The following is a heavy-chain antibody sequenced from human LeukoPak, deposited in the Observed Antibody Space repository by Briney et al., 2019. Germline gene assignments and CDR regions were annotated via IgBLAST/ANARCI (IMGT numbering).Heavy chain of an antibody. D-gene: IGHD3-22*01. V-gene: IGHV4-39*02. J-gene: IGHJ1*01. Sequence: SDTQSLTCTVSGGSISSSSYYWGWIRQPPGKGLEWIGSIYYSGSTYYNPSLKSRDPISVDTSKNHFSVKLSSVTAADTAVYYCARPTYDSSDYEYFQHWGQGTLVTVSS. CDR3: ARPTYDSSDYEYFQH. CDR2: IYYSGST. CDR1: GGSISSSSYY.